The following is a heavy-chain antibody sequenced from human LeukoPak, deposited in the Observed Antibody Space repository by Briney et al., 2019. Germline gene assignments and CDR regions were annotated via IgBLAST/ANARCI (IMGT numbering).Heavy chain of an antibody. CDR1: GGSISSCY. V-gene: IGHV4-4*07. D-gene: IGHD3-22*01. J-gene: IGHJ5*01. Sequence: PSETLSLTCTVSGGSISSCYWSWIRQPAGKGLEWIGRIYTSGSTNYNPSLKSRVTMSVDTSKNQFSLKLNSVTAADTAVYYCARDSYYYDSSGYSSITPDSWGQGTLVTVSS. CDR2: IYTSGST. CDR3: ARDSYYYDSSGYSSITPDS.